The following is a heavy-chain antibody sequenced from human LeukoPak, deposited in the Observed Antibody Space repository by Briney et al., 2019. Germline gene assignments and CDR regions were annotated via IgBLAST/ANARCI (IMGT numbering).Heavy chain of an antibody. CDR3: ARATRSFYYYMDV. CDR1: GYTFTTYG. J-gene: IGHJ6*03. V-gene: IGHV1-18*01. CDR2: INPHNGNT. Sequence: ASVKLSCKASGYTFTTYGVTWVRQAPGQGLEWVAWINPHNGNTNYAQNLQGRATVTTDASTSTAYVELRNLRSDDTALYYCARATRSFYYYMDVWGKGTTVTVS. D-gene: IGHD6-19*01.